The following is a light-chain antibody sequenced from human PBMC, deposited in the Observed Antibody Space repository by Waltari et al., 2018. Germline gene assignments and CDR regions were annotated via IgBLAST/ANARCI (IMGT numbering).Light chain of an antibody. CDR2: GNN. CDR3: QSYDSSLSGNVV. Sequence: QSVLTQPPSMSGAPGQRVNISCTGSSSNIGAGYDVHWYQLLPGTAPKLLIYGNNNRPSGVPDRFSGSKSGTSASLAITGLQAEDETDYYCQSYDSSLSGNVVFGGGTKLTVL. J-gene: IGLJ2*01. CDR1: SSNIGAGYD. V-gene: IGLV1-40*01.